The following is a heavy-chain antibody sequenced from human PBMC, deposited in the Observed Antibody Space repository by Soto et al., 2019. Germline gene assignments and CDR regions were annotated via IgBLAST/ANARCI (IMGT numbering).Heavy chain of an antibody. Sequence: EVQLVESGGGLIQPGGSLRLSCAASGFTVSSNYMSWVRQAPGKGLEWVSVIYSGGSTYYADSVKGRFTISRDNSKNTLYLQTNSLRAEDTAVYYCARDSGVVATYGMDVWGQGTTVTVSS. D-gene: IGHD1-26*01. CDR1: GFTVSSNY. V-gene: IGHV3-53*01. J-gene: IGHJ6*02. CDR2: IYSGGST. CDR3: ARDSGVVATYGMDV.